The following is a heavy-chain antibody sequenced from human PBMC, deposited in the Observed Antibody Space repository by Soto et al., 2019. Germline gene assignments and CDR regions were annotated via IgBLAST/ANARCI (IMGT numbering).Heavy chain of an antibody. D-gene: IGHD6-19*01. CDR3: ARDVAVAGDAFDI. CDR2: IIPILGIA. J-gene: IGHJ3*02. Sequence: ASVKVSCKASGGTFSSYAIGWVRQAPGQGLEWMGRIIPILGIANYAQKFQGRVTITADKSTSTAYMELSSLRSEDTAVYYCARDVAVAGDAFDIWGQGTMVTVSS. CDR1: GGTFSSYA. V-gene: IGHV1-69*04.